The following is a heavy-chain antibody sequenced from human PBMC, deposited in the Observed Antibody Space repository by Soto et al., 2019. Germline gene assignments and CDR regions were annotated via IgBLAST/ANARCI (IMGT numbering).Heavy chain of an antibody. J-gene: IGHJ4*02. Sequence: PGGSLRLSCAASGLTFSSFAMSWVRQAPGKGLEWVSSISGSGESTYYADSVKGRLSISRDNSKNTLYLQMNSLRAEDTAVYYCAKRREGGYYIFDYWGQGTPVTVSS. CDR2: ISGSGEST. CDR3: AKRREGGYYIFDY. D-gene: IGHD3-10*01. V-gene: IGHV3-23*01. CDR1: GLTFSSFA.